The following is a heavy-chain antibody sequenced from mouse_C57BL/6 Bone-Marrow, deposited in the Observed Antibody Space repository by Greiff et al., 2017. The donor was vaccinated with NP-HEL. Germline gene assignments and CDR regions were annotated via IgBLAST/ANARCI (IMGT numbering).Heavy chain of an antibody. CDR3: ARSNYYVSPWFAY. CDR1: GYTFTGYC. D-gene: IGHD1-1*01. CDR2: INPYNGDT. J-gene: IGHJ3*01. V-gene: IGHV1-20*01. Sequence: EVQLQQSGPELVKPGDSVKISCKASGYTFTGYCMNWVMQSHGKSLEWIGRINPYNGDTDYNQKFKGKATLTVDKSSSTAHMERRSLTSEDSAVYYCARSNYYVSPWFAYWGQGTLVTVSA.